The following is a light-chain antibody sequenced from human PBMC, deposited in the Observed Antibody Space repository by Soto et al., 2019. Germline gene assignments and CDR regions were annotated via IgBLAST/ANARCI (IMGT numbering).Light chain of an antibody. J-gene: IGLJ1*01. CDR3: SSYVGSLYV. V-gene: IGLV2-8*01. Sequence: QSALTQPPSASGSPGQSVTISCTGTSSGVGAYNYVSWYQQHPGKAPKLMIYEVSKRPSGVPDRFSGSKSGNTASLTVSGLQAEDEADYYCSSYVGSLYVFGTGTKFTVL. CDR2: EVS. CDR1: SSGVGAYNY.